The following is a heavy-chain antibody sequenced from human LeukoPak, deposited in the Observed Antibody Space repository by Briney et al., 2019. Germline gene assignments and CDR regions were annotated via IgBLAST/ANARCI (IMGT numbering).Heavy chain of an antibody. CDR2: ISGSGGST. D-gene: IGHD1-26*01. J-gene: IGHJ6*03. CDR3: AKGSGSYSKRHYYYYYYMDV. Sequence: SGGSLRLSCAASGFTLSSYGMSWVRQAPGKGLVWVSAISGSGGSTYYADSVKGRFTISRDNSKNTLYLQMNSLRAEDTAVYYCAKGSGSYSKRHYYYYYYMDVWGKGTTVTISS. V-gene: IGHV3-23*01. CDR1: GFTLSSYG.